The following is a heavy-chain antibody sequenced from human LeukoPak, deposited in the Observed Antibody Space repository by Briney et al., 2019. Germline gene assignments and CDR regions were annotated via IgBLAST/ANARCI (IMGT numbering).Heavy chain of an antibody. CDR3: ARDAYSGSYEAFEI. V-gene: IGHV1-69*06. D-gene: IGHD1-26*01. Sequence: SVKVSCKASGYTFTSYAISWVRQAPGQGLEWMGGIIPIFGTANNAQKFQGRVTITADKSTSTAYMELSSLRSDDTAVYYCARDAYSGSYEAFEIWGQGTMVTVSS. CDR1: GYTFTSYA. CDR2: IIPIFGTA. J-gene: IGHJ3*02.